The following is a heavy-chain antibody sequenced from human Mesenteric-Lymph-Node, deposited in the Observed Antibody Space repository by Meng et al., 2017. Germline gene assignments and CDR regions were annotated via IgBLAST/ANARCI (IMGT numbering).Heavy chain of an antibody. CDR3: ARAEYYNWFDP. D-gene: IGHD1-14*01. CDR1: GGSMSSGDYF. V-gene: IGHV4-30-4*01. Sequence: QVRVPESGPGLVKPSQTLFLICTVSGGSMSSGDYFLNWIRQPPGKGLGWIGYIYYSGNTYYNPSLKSRVTILIDTSKNQFSLKLSSVTAADTAVDYCARAEYYNWFDPRGQGTLVTVSS. J-gene: IGHJ5*02. CDR2: IYYSGNT.